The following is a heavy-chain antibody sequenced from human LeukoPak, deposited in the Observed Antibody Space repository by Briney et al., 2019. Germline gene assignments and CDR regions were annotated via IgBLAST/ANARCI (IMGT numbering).Heavy chain of an antibody. CDR1: GFTFSSYG. V-gene: IGHV3-33*01. Sequence: GGSLRLPCAASGFTFSSYGMHWVRQAPGKGLEWVAVIWYDGSNKYYADSVKGRFTISRDNSKNTLDLQMNSLRAEDTAVYYCAREGYDFWSGYYVKPTGFDYWGQGTLVTVSS. J-gene: IGHJ4*02. D-gene: IGHD3-3*01. CDR2: IWYDGSNK. CDR3: AREGYDFWSGYYVKPTGFDY.